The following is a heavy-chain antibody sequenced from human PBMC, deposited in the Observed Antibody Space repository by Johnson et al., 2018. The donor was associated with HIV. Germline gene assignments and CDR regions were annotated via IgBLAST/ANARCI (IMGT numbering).Heavy chain of an antibody. CDR3: ARDLRWSYDAFDI. V-gene: IGHV3-9*01. CDR2: ISWNSGSI. J-gene: IGHJ3*02. CDR1: GFTFDDYA. Sequence: VQLVESGGGLVQPGGSLRLSCAASGFTFDDYAMHWVRQAPGKGLEWVSGISWNSGSIGYADSVKGRFTISRDNAKNSLYLQMNSLRAEDTAVYYCARDLRWSYDAFDIWGQGTTVTVSS. D-gene: IGHD5-24*01.